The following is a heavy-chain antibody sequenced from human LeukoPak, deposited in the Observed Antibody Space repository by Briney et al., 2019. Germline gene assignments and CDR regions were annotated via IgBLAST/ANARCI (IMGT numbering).Heavy chain of an antibody. D-gene: IGHD5-18*01. CDR1: GGSISSSNYY. Sequence: SETLSLTCTVSGGSISSSNYYWGWIRQPPGKGLERIGSIYYSGSTYYNPSLKSRVTISVDTSKIQFSLKLSAVTAADTAVYYCARGWEVGYSYGYYFDYWGQGTLVTVSS. CDR2: IYYSGST. V-gene: IGHV4-39*01. CDR3: ARGWEVGYSYGYYFDY. J-gene: IGHJ4*02.